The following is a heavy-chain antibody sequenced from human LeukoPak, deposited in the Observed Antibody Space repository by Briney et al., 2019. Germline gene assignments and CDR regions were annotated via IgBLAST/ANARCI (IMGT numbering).Heavy chain of an antibody. D-gene: IGHD6-19*01. Sequence: ASVKVSCKASGYTFSSYAISWVRQAPGQGLDWMGWVSLYNPKTNYAQKFQGRVTMTPDTSTSTAYMELMSLRSDDTAVYYCARLGVAGDPSSAEYFQHWGQGTLVTVSS. J-gene: IGHJ1*01. CDR2: VSLYNPKT. V-gene: IGHV1-18*01. CDR3: ARLGVAGDPSSAEYFQH. CDR1: GYTFSSYA.